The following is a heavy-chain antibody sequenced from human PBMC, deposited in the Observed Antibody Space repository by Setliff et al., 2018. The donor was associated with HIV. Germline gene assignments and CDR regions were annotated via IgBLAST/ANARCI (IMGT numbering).Heavy chain of an antibody. Sequence: SETLSLTCTVSGGSINNYYWSWIRQPPGKGLEWIGFIYYSGSTNYNPSLKSRVTISVDTSTNQFSLKLNSVTAADTAVYYCARVSAGKDYYDSSGYYYGFDYWGQGTLVTVSS. CDR2: IYYSGST. D-gene: IGHD3-22*01. CDR3: ARVSAGKDYYDSSGYYYGFDY. J-gene: IGHJ4*02. V-gene: IGHV4-59*01. CDR1: GGSINNYY.